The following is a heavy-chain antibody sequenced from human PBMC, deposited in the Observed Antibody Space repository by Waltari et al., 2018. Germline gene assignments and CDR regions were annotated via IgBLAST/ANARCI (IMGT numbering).Heavy chain of an antibody. CDR1: GYSISSGYY. CDR2: IYQSGST. V-gene: IGHV4-38-2*01. J-gene: IGHJ4*02. Sequence: QMLLQESGPELVKPSETLSFTCDVSGYSISSGYYWGWIRQPPGQGLEWIGKIYQSGSTFYHPSRNSRVTISVDTSKSQFTLKLSSVTAADTAVYYCARIDYIGYCDFWGRGTLVTVSS. D-gene: IGHD5-12*01. CDR3: ARIDYIGYCDF.